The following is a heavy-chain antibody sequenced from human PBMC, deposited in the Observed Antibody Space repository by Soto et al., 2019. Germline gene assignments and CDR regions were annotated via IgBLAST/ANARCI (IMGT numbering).Heavy chain of an antibody. D-gene: IGHD1-26*01. CDR3: TRPPSGSYGDESEY. J-gene: IGHJ4*02. CDR1: GFSLSGSA. V-gene: IGHV3-73*01. CDR2: IRDKANNDAT. Sequence: LRLSCSGSGFSLSGSAIHWVRQASGQGLEWLGRIRDKANNDATAYAAPVKGRFTISRDESQNVVFLQMNSLKTEDTAIYYCTRPPSGSYGDESEYWGQGTQVTVS.